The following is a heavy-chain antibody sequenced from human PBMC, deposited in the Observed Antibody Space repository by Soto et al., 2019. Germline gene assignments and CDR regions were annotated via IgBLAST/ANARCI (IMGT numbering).Heavy chain of an antibody. V-gene: IGHV1-69*02. J-gene: IGHJ6*03. D-gene: IGHD1-1*01. Sequence: QFQLVQSGAEVKKPGSSVKVSCKASGGTFSSYTISWVRQAPGQGLEWVGRIIPILSITNYAQKFQGRVTITAAKSTSTAYLELSSLRSEDTALYYCARGGDWNNDHMDVWGKGTTVIVSS. CDR3: ARGGDWNNDHMDV. CDR2: IIPILSIT. CDR1: GGTFSSYT.